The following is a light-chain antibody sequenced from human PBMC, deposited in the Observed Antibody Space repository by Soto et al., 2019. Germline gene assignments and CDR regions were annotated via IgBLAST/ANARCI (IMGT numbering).Light chain of an antibody. J-gene: IGLJ2*01. CDR1: SSNIGNNA. Sequence: QAVVTQPPSVSEAPRQRVTISCSGSSSNIGNNAVNWYQQLPGKAPKLLIYFDDLLPSGVSERFSGSKSGTSASLAISGLQSEDEADYYCAAWDDSLNGPVFGGGTKLTVL. CDR3: AAWDDSLNGPV. CDR2: FDD. V-gene: IGLV1-36*01.